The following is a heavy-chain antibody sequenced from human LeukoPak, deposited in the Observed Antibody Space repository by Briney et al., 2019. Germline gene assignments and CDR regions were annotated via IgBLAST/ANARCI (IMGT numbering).Heavy chain of an antibody. CDR2: IYYSGST. Sequence: PSETLSLTCTVSGGSISSGDNYWSWIRQPPGKGLEWIGYIYYSGSTYYNPSLKSRVTISLDTSKNQFSLKLSSVTAADTAVYYCARGGLRSYRGVDYWGQGTLDTVSS. J-gene: IGHJ4*02. CDR3: ARGGLRSYRGVDY. CDR1: GGSISSGDNY. V-gene: IGHV4-30-4*08. D-gene: IGHD4-17*01.